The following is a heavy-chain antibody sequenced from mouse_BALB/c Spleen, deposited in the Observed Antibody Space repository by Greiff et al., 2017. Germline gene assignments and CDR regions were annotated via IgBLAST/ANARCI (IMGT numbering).Heavy chain of an antibody. Sequence: DVMLVESGGGLVQPGGSLRLSCVTSGFTFTDYYMSWVRQPPGKALEWLGFIRNKANGYTTEYSASVKGRFTISRDNSQSILYLQMNTLRAEDSATYYCARDPSDGYYLDYWGQGTTLTVSS. D-gene: IGHD2-3*01. CDR2: IRNKANGYTT. V-gene: IGHV7-3*02. CDR1: GFTFTDYY. J-gene: IGHJ2*01. CDR3: ARDPSDGYYLDY.